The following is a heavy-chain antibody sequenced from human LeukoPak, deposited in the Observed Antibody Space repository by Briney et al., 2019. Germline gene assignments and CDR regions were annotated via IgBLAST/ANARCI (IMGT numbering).Heavy chain of an antibody. CDR2: IKESGREK. J-gene: IGHJ4*02. CDR3: ARGWGEKGRCRGGTCNNPQFDY. CDR1: GFKFSYYW. D-gene: IGHD3-16*01. V-gene: IGHV3-7*01. Sequence: GGSLRLSCAASGFKFSYYWMTWVRQAPGKGLECLANIKESGREKYYVDSVKGRFTISRDNADNLVYLQMKSLRVEDTAVYYCARGWGEKGRCRGGTCNNPQFDYWGQGILVTVS.